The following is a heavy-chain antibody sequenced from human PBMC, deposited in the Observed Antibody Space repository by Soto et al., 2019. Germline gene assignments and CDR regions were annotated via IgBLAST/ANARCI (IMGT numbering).Heavy chain of an antibody. CDR2: LHSDGSTT. J-gene: IGHJ6*01. CDR1: GFIFSSYW. Sequence: EVQLVESGGGLVQPGGSLRLSCAASGFIFSSYWMYWVRQVPGKGLVWVSRLHSDGSTTSYADSVKGRFTISRDNAKNTLYLQMNSLRAEDTAVYYCARQLPTAIRGGYYYSYGMDVW. V-gene: IGHV3-74*01. CDR3: ARQLPTAIRGGYYYSYGMDV. D-gene: IGHD2-2*02.